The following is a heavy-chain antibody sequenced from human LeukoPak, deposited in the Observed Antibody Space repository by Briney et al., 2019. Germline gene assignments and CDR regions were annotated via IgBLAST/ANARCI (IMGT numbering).Heavy chain of an antibody. J-gene: IGHJ4*02. Sequence: GGSLRLSCAVSGFTFNTYAMNWVRQAPGKGREWVSGITGNGDTIYYIHSVKGRLTISRDNSKNTLYLQMNSLRAEDTAAYYCARRGYYFESGAYYYCDYWGQGTLVTVSS. V-gene: IGHV3-23*01. CDR2: ITGNGDTI. CDR3: ARRGYYFESGAYYYCDY. CDR1: GFTFNTYA. D-gene: IGHD3-22*01.